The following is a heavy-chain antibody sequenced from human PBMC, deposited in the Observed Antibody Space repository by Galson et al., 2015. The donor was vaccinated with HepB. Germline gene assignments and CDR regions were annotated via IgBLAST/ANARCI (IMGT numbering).Heavy chain of an antibody. CDR3: ARTRHNKYNWKNCYYCMDV. CDR1: GFTFSNFA. Sequence: SLRLSCAASGFTFSNFAMSWVRQAPGKGLEWVSGISGFGGDSTFYADSVKGRFTISRDNSKNTLYLQMNSLRAEDTAIYYCARTRHNKYNWKNCYYCMDVWGKGTTVTVSS. D-gene: IGHD1-20*01. CDR2: ISGFGGDST. J-gene: IGHJ6*04. V-gene: IGHV3-23*01.